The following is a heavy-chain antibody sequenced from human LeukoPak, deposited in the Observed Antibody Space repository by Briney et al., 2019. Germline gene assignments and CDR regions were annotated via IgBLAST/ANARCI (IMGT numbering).Heavy chain of an antibody. J-gene: IGHJ4*02. D-gene: IGHD3-10*01. CDR3: ARDPAASYKPADY. V-gene: IGHV3-48*04. Sequence: PGGSLRLSCAASGFNFNTYSMHWVRQAPGKGPEWISSISSSSSAIYYADSVKGRFTISRDNAKNSLFLQMNSLRAEDTGVYYCARDPAASYKPADYWGQGTLVTVSS. CDR2: ISSSSSAI. CDR1: GFNFNTYS.